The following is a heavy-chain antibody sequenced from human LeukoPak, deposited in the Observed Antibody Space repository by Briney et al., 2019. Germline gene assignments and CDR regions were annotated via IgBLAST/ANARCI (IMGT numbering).Heavy chain of an antibody. J-gene: IGHJ4*02. CDR2: INSEVSTT. CDR3: ASGFAAFCGGDCPPFDS. CDR1: GFTFRSYW. D-gene: IGHD2-21*02. Sequence: GGCLRLSCAASGFTFRSYWTHWVRQAPGKGLVWVSRINSEVSTTSYADSVKGRFTISRDNAKNTLYLQMNNLRAEDTAVYYCASGFAAFCGGDCPPFDSWGQGTLVTVSS. V-gene: IGHV3-74*01.